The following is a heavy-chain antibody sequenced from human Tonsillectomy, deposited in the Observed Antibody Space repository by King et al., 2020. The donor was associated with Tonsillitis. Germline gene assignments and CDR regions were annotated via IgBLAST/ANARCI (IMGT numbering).Heavy chain of an antibody. CDR3: AKERVVVVGTSYYYCGRDV. J-gene: IGHJ6*02. D-gene: IGHD2-2*01. V-gene: IGHV3-30*18. Sequence: VQLVESGGGVVQPGRSLRLSCAASGFTFSSYGMHWVRQAPGKGLEWVAVISYDGSNKYYADSVKGRFTISRDNSKNTLYLQMNSLRAEDTAVYYCAKERVVVVGTSYYYCGRDVGGQGTTVTVS. CDR1: GFTFSSYG. CDR2: ISYDGSNK.